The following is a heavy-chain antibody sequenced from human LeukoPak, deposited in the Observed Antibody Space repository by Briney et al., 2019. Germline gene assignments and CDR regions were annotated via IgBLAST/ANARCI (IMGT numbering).Heavy chain of an antibody. Sequence: SETLSLTCAVSGGSFSGYYWNWIRQPPGKGLEWIGSIYYSGSTYYNPSLKSRVTISVDTSKNQFSLRLSSVTAADTAVYYRARLLQQPFNWFDPWGQGTLVTVSS. J-gene: IGHJ5*02. CDR3: ARLLQQPFNWFDP. D-gene: IGHD6-13*01. CDR2: IYYSGST. V-gene: IGHV4-39*01. CDR1: GGSFSGYY.